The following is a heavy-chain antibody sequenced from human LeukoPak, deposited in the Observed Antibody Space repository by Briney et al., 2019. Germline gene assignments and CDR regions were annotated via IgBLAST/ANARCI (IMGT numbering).Heavy chain of an antibody. CDR1: GFTFSSYS. J-gene: IGHJ4*02. Sequence: PGGSLRLSCAASGFTFSSYSMNWVRQAPGKGLEWVSYISSSSSTIYYADSVKGRFTISRDNAKNSLYLQMDSLRAEDTAVYYCARGPARIAEDYFDYWGQGNLVTVSS. D-gene: IGHD6-13*01. CDR2: ISSSSSTI. V-gene: IGHV3-48*04. CDR3: ARGPARIAEDYFDY.